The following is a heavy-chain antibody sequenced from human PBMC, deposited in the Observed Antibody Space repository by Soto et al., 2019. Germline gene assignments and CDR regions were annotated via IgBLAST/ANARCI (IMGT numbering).Heavy chain of an antibody. J-gene: IGHJ6*02. CDR2: IIPIVGTA. Sequence: QVQLVQSGAEVKKPGSSVKVSCKASGGTFSSYAISWVRQAPGQGLEWMGGIIPIVGTANYAQKFQGRVTITADKSTSTAYMELSSLRAEDTAVYYCARSYCSSTSCYGGDYYGMDVWGQGTTVTVSS. CDR3: ARSYCSSTSCYGGDYYGMDV. CDR1: GGTFSSYA. V-gene: IGHV1-69*06. D-gene: IGHD2-2*01.